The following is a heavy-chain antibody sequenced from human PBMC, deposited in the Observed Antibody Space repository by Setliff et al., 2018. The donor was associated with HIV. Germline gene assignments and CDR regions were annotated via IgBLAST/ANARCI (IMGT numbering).Heavy chain of an antibody. CDR1: GFIFSSYW. V-gene: IGHV3-74*03. J-gene: IGHJ5*02. Sequence: PGGSLSLSCAASGFIFSSYWMYWVRQGSGKGLVWVSRINGDGSTTTYADSVKGRFTISRDNAKNTLYLQMNSLRADDTAVYYCASGQWLGSLGHHWGQGTLVTVSS. CDR3: ASGQWLGSLGHH. D-gene: IGHD6-19*01. CDR2: INGDGSTT.